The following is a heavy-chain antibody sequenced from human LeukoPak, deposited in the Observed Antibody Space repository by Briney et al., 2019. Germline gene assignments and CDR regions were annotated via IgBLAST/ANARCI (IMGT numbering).Heavy chain of an antibody. CDR3: KTAYDIAMVH. D-gene: IGHD5-18*01. CDR2: IYNSGST. V-gene: IGHV4-59*01. J-gene: IGHJ4*02. CDR1: GDSISSYY. Sequence: SETLSLTCTVSGDSISSYYWGWIRQPPGKGLEWIGYIYNSGSTNYNPSLKSRVTISINTSKKQFSLKLSSVTAADTFFFKQKTAYDIAMVHWGQGTLVTVSS.